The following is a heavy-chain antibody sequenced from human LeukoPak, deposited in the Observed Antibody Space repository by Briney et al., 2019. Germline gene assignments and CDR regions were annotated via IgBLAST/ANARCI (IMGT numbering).Heavy chain of an antibody. J-gene: IGHJ6*02. D-gene: IGHD2-2*01. V-gene: IGHV3-23*01. Sequence: GGSLRLSCGASGFTFSSYVMSWVRQAPGKGLEWVSGISDSGGSTYYADSVKGRFTISRDNSKNTLFLQMNSLRVEDTALYYCAKDSSSSNYYYGMDVWGQGTTVTVS. CDR1: GFTFSSYV. CDR2: ISDSGGST. CDR3: AKDSSSSNYYYGMDV.